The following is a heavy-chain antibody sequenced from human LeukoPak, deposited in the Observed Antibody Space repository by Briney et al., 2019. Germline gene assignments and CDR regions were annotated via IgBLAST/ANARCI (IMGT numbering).Heavy chain of an antibody. D-gene: IGHD6-19*01. J-gene: IGHJ4*02. Sequence: ASVKVSCKASGYTFTNYAMHWVRQAPGQRLEWMGWINGGTGNTKYSQEFQGRVTITRDTSASTAYMEVSSLRSEDMAVYYCASIAVAGSDFDYWGQGTLVTVSS. V-gene: IGHV1-3*03. CDR3: ASIAVAGSDFDY. CDR1: GYTFTNYA. CDR2: INGGTGNT.